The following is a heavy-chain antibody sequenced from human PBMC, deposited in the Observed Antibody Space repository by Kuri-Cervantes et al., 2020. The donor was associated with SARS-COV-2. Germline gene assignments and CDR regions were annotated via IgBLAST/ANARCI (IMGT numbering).Heavy chain of an antibody. D-gene: IGHD1-14*01. CDR3: VVGFFSSRKWDY. CDR1: GYSFSDHY. CDR2: INPSGSGT. V-gene: IGHV1-46*01. J-gene: IGHJ4*02. Sequence: ASVKVSCKAIGYSFSDHYKYWLRQAPGQGLEWMGIINPSGSGTSYPQRFQDRISMTRDTPTSTVYMELSSLASEDTAVYYCVVGFFSSRKWDYWGQGTLVTVSS.